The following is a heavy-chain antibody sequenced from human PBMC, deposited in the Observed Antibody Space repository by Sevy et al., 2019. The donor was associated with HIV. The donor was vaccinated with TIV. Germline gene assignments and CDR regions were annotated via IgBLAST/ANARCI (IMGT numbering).Heavy chain of an antibody. V-gene: IGHV1-18*01. J-gene: IGHJ5*02. CDR1: GYTFTSYG. CDR3: ARDLPHYYGSWSSPFDP. CDR2: ISAYNGNT. Sequence: ASVKVSCKASGYTFTSYGISWVRQAPGQGLEWMGWISAYNGNTNYAQKLQGRVTMTTDTSTSTAYMELRSLRSDDTAVYYCARDLPHYYGSWSSPFDPRGQGTLVTVSS. D-gene: IGHD3-10*01.